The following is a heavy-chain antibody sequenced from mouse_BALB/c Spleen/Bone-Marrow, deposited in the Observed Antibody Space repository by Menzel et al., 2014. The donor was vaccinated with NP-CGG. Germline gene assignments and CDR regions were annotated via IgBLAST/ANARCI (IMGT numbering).Heavy chain of an antibody. Sequence: VQLQQSGAELVKPGASVKLSCTASGLNIKDTYMHWVKQRPEQGLEWIGRIDPANGNTKYDPKFQGKATITADTSSNTAYLQLSSLTSEDTAVYYCASYYYGSSSFAYWGQGTLSLSLQ. CDR2: IDPANGNT. D-gene: IGHD1-1*01. V-gene: IGHV14-3*02. J-gene: IGHJ3*01. CDR3: ASYYYGSSSFAY. CDR1: GLNIKDTY.